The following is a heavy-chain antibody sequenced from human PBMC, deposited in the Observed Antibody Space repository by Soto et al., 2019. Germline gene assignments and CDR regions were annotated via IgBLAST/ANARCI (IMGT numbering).Heavy chain of an antibody. Sequence: QVQLQQWGAGLLKPSETLSLTCAVYGGSFSGYYWSWIRQPPGKGLEWIGEINHRGSTNYTPSLKRLATISVVTSKNQFSLKLRSVIAADTAVYYCARGGRGAVRYFDWSRTYYFDYWGQGTLVTVSS. CDR1: GGSFSGYY. CDR3: ARGGRGAVRYFDWSRTYYFDY. D-gene: IGHD3-9*01. V-gene: IGHV4-34*01. J-gene: IGHJ4*02. CDR2: INHRGST.